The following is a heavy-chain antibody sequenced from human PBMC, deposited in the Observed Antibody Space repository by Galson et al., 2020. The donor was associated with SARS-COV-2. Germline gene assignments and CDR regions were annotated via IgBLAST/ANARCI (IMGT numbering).Heavy chain of an antibody. J-gene: IGHJ5*02. Sequence: SETLSLTCTVSGFTISSGSYYWSWLRQPAGQGLEWISRIYTSGSTNYNPSLQSRVTIAVDTSKNQFSLKLSSVTAADTAVYYCAIEQQLVPNWFDPWGQGTLVTVAS. V-gene: IGHV4-61*02. D-gene: IGHD6-13*01. CDR1: GFTISSGSYY. CDR3: AIEQQLVPNWFDP. CDR2: IYTSGST.